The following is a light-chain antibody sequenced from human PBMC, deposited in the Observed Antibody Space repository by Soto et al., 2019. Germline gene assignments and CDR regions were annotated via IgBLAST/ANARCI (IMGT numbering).Light chain of an antibody. J-gene: IGKJ1*01. CDR1: QSVSSSY. CDR2: GAS. CDR3: QQYGSSPWT. V-gene: IGKV3-20*01. Sequence: EIVLTQSPGTLSLSPGERATLSCRASQSVSSSYLAWYQQKPGQAPRPLIYGASSRAIGIPDRFSGSGSGTDFTLTISRLEPEDFAMYYCQQYGSSPWTFGRGTKVEIK.